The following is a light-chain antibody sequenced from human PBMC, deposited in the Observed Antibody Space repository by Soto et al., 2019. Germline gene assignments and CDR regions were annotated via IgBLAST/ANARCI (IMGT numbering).Light chain of an antibody. CDR2: LGS. CDR1: QSLLHTNGYNY. V-gene: IGKV2-28*01. J-gene: IGKJ4*01. CDR3: MQALQAPLT. Sequence: DIVMTQTPLSLPVTPGEPASISCRSSQSLLHTNGYNYLDWYLQKPGQSPQLLISLGSDRASGVSDRFSGSGSGTEFTLKISRLEAEDVGVYCCMQALQAPLTFGGGTQVEIK.